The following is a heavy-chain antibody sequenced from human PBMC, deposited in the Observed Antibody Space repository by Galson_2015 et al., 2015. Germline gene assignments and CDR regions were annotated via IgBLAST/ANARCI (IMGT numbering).Heavy chain of an antibody. Sequence: SLRLSCAASRFTFSNYAMNWVRQAPGKGLEWVALISYDEDNKYYADSVKGRFTISRDNSKNTLYLQMSSLRLEDTAVYYCAKAVGMTYYYYYMDVWGKGTTVTVSS. J-gene: IGHJ6*03. CDR1: RFTFSNYA. D-gene: IGHD2-21*02. CDR2: ISYDEDNK. V-gene: IGHV3-30*15. CDR3: AKAVGMTYYYYYMDV.